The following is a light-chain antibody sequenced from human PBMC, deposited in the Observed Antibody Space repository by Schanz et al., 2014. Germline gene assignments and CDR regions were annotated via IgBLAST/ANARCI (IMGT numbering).Light chain of an antibody. J-gene: IGKJ1*01. Sequence: EIVMTQSPPTLSVSPGERATLSCRASQSVGSDLAWYQQKPGQAPRLLIYGASSRATGIPDRFSGSGSGTDFTLTINSVEPEDFAVYYCQHYGTSPGTFGRGTKVEV. CDR1: QSVGSD. CDR2: GAS. V-gene: IGKV3-20*01. CDR3: QHYGTSPGT.